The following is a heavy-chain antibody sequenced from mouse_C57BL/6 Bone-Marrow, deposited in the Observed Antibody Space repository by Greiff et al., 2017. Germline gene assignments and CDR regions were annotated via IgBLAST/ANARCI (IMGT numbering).Heavy chain of an antibody. Sequence: EVKLVESGGDLVKPGGSLKLSCAASGFTFSSYGMSWVRQTPDKRLEWVATISSGGSYTYYPDSVKGRFTISRDNAKNPLYLQMSSLKSEDTAMYYCARFSLITTVVADYWGQGTTLTVSS. CDR1: GFTFSSYG. V-gene: IGHV5-6*01. CDR2: ISSGGSYT. CDR3: ARFSLITTVVADY. D-gene: IGHD1-1*01. J-gene: IGHJ2*01.